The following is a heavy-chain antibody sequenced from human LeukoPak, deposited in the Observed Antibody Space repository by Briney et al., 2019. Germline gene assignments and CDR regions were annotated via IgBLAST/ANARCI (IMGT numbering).Heavy chain of an antibody. Sequence: GASVKVSCKASGYTFTSYDINWVRQATGQGLEWVGWMTPKSGNTGYAQKFQGRVTMTRDTSTGTAYMELSSLRSEDTAVYFCARNLYGTGEFDYWGQGTLVTVSS. CDR2: MTPKSGNT. V-gene: IGHV1-8*01. CDR1: GYTFTSYD. J-gene: IGHJ4*02. D-gene: IGHD7-27*01. CDR3: ARNLYGTGEFDY.